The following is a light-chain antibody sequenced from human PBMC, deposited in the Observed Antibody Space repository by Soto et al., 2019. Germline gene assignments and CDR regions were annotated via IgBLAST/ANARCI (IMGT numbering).Light chain of an antibody. J-gene: IGKJ5*01. CDR1: QSVSDY. V-gene: IGKV3-15*01. CDR2: YAS. CDR3: QQYNDWPPIT. Sequence: EIMLTQFPATLSLSPGERATLSCRGSQSVSDYLAWYQQKPGQAPRLLIYYASSRATGIPARFSGSGSGTEVTITISSIQSEDFALYYCQQYNDWPPITFGQGTRLEIK.